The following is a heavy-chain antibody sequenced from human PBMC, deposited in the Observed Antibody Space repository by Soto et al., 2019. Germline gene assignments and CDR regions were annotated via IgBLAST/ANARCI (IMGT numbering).Heavy chain of an antibody. V-gene: IGHV4-34*11. CDR1: GGSFSGYY. D-gene: IGHD3-22*01. J-gene: IGHJ5*02. CDR3: ARFSPPRKSYDSNPGWFDP. CDR2: VSSTGST. Sequence: SETLSLTCAVYGGSFSGYYWTWIRQSPGKGLEWIGYVSSTGSTNYNPSLKSRLTMSLDTSTNEVSLSLTSVTAADAAVYFCARFSPPRKSYDSNPGWFDPWGQGIMVTVSS.